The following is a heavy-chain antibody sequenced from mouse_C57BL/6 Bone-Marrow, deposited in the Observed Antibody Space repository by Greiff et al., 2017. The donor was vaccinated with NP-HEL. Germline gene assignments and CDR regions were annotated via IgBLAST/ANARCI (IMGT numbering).Heavy chain of an antibody. CDR2: IRSKSNNYAT. CDR1: GFSFNTYA. V-gene: IGHV10-1*01. D-gene: IGHD2-2*01. CDR3: VRPLWLRHDSFAY. J-gene: IGHJ3*01. Sequence: EVQVVESGGGLVQPKGSLKLSCAASGFSFNTYAMNWVRQAPGKGLEWVARIRSKSNNYATYYADSVKDRFTISRDDSESMLYLQMNNLKTEDTAMYYCVRPLWLRHDSFAYWGQGTLVTVSA.